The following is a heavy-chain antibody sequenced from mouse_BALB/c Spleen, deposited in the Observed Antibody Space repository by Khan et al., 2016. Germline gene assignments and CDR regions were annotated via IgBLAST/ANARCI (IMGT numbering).Heavy chain of an antibody. Sequence: QVQLQQSGAELARPGASVKLSCKASGYTFTTYWMQWVKQRPGQGLEWIGAIYPGDGDTRYTQKFKGKATLTADKSSSTAYMQLSSLASEDSAVYFRASGNSYYDYDYWGQGTSLTVSS. CDR2: IYPGDGDT. V-gene: IGHV1-87*01. J-gene: IGHJ2*02. CDR3: ASGNSYYDYDY. D-gene: IGHD2-4*01. CDR1: GYTFTTYW.